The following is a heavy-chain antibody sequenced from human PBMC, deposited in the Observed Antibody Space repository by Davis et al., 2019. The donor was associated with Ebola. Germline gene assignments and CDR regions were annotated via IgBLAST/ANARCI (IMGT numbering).Heavy chain of an antibody. CDR1: EYIFATYW. CDR3: AKMTWATIGLTYYDS. D-gene: IGHD5-12*01. Sequence: GESLKISCKGSEYIFATYWIAWVRQTPGRGLEWMGMIFPSKSYMKYSPSFEGQVTISVDQSISTAYLQWSSLKASDTGIYYCAKMTWATIGLTYYDSWGQGTLVTVS. CDR2: IFPSKSYM. V-gene: IGHV5-51*01. J-gene: IGHJ4*02.